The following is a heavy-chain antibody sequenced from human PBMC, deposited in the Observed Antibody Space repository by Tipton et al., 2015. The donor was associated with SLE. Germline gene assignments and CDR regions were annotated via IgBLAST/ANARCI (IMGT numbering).Heavy chain of an antibody. D-gene: IGHD1-14*01. CDR1: GGSISSSSFY. V-gene: IGHV4-39*07. J-gene: IGHJ5*02. CDR3: ARTYNDFGTTWFDP. CDR2: IYYSGST. Sequence: TLSLTCTVSGGSISSSSFYWGWIRQPPGKGLEWIGSIYYSGSTYYNPSLKSRVTISVDTSKNQFSLRLSSVTAADTAVYYCARTYNDFGTTWFDPWGQGALVTVSS.